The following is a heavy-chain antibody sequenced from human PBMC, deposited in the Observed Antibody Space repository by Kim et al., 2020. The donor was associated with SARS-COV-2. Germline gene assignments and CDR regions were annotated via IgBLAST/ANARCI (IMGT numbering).Heavy chain of an antibody. J-gene: IGHJ4*02. Sequence: GGSLRLSCAASGFTFSDYYMSWIRQAPGKGLEWVSYISSSSSYTNYADSVKGRFTISRDNAKNSLYLQMNSLRAEDTAVYYCARVMGIDYYDSSGNFDYWGQGTLVTVSS. V-gene: IGHV3-11*05. CDR2: ISSSSSYT. D-gene: IGHD3-22*01. CDR3: ARVMGIDYYDSSGNFDY. CDR1: GFTFSDYY.